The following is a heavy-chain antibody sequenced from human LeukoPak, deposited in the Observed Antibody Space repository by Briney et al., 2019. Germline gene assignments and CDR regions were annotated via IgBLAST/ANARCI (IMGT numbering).Heavy chain of an antibody. D-gene: IGHD3-3*01. CDR3: ATEEWGSFDY. J-gene: IGHJ4*02. V-gene: IGHV3-11*06. CDR1: GFTFSDHY. CDR2: ISSSSTYI. Sequence: PGGSLRLSCAASGFTFSDHYLSWIRQAPGQGLEWVSSISSSSTYIYYADSVKGRFTISRDNAENSLYLEMNSLRVEDTAVYYCATEEWGSFDYWDQGTLVTVSS.